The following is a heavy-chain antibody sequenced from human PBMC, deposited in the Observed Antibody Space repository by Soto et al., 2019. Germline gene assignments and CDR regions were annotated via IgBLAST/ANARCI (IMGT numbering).Heavy chain of an antibody. J-gene: IGHJ6*02. V-gene: IGHV3-11*06. D-gene: IGHD6-13*01. Sequence: QVQLVESGGGLVKPGGSLRLSCAASGFTFSDYYMSWIRQAPGKGLEWVSYISSWSTYIYYADSVRGRFTISRDNAKNSLYLQMNSLRAEDRGVYYCARFGPRAAAGQKGGMDVWGQGTTVTVSS. CDR2: ISSWSTYI. CDR3: ARFGPRAAAGQKGGMDV. CDR1: GFTFSDYY.